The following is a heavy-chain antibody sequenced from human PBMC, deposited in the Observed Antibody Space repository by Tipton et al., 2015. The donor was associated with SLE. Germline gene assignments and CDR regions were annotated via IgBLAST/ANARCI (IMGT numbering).Heavy chain of an antibody. J-gene: IGHJ4*02. CDR3: ARLGYSGSYSVDY. CDR2: IYYSGST. D-gene: IGHD1-26*01. CDR1: GGSFSGYY. Sequence: TLSLTCAVYGGSFSGYYWSWIRQPPGKGLEWIGYIYYSGSTNYNPSLKSRVTISVDTSKNQFSLKLSSVTAADTAVYYCARLGYSGSYSVDYWGQGTLVTVSS. V-gene: IGHV4-59*08.